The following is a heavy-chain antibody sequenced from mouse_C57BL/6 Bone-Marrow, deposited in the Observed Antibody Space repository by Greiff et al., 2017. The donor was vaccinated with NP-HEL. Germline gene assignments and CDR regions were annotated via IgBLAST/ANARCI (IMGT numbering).Heavy chain of an antibody. V-gene: IGHV1-81*01. CDR1: YFAFMASA. Sequence: QVQLQQSGAELVRPGSSVKLSCKDSYFAFMASAMHWVKQRTGQGLEWIGEIYPRSGNTYYNEKFKGKATLTADKSSSTAYMELRSLTSEDSAVYFCAKTAQATHWGQGTTLTVSS. D-gene: IGHD3-2*02. J-gene: IGHJ2*01. CDR3: AKTAQATH. CDR2: IYPRSGNT.